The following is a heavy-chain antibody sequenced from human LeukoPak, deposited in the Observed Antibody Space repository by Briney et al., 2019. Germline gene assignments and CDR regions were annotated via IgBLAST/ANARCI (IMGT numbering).Heavy chain of an antibody. V-gene: IGHV3-21*04. CDR2: ISSDSSYI. CDR1: GFTFSIFA. CDR3: AKVLVGDYGDYFDY. D-gene: IGHD4-17*01. Sequence: GGSLRLSCAASGFTFSIFAMSWVRQAPGKGLEWVSSISSDSSYIYYADSLKRRLTISRDNAKNSLYLQIDSLRAEDTAVYYCAKVLVGDYGDYFDYWGQGTLVTVSS. J-gene: IGHJ4*02.